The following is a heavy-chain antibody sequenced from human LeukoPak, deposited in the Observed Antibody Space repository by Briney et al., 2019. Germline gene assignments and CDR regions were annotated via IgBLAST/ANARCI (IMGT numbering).Heavy chain of an antibody. D-gene: IGHD6-19*01. J-gene: IGHJ6*03. V-gene: IGHV1-24*01. CDR2: FDPEDGET. Sequence: ASVKVSCKVSGYTLTELSMHWVRQAPGKGLEWMGGFDPEDGETIYAQKFQGRVTITADESTSTAYMELSSLRSEDTAVYYCASLDQPKYSSGWYPVKVEGYYMDVWGKGTTVTVSS. CDR3: ASLDQPKYSSGWYPVKVEGYYMDV. CDR1: GYTLTELS.